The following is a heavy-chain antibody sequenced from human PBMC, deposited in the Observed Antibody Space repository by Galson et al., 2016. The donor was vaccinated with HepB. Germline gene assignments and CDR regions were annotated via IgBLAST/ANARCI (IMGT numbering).Heavy chain of an antibody. CDR2: ISSSSSYV. J-gene: IGHJ4*02. CDR3: ARAKGLLEWLVRYYFDY. V-gene: IGHV3-21*01. CDR1: GFIFSSYT. D-gene: IGHD3-3*01. Sequence: CAASGFIFSSYTMNWVRQAPGKGLEWVSSISSSSSYVDYADTVKGRFTISRDNAKNSLYLQMNSLRAEDTAVYYCARAKGLLEWLVRYYFDYWGQGTLVTVSS.